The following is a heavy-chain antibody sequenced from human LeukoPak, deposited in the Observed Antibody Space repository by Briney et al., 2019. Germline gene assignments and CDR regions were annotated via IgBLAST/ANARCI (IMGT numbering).Heavy chain of an antibody. CDR1: GFTFSSYG. CDR3: ARVPGYSSSWYEGGLFDY. CDR2: IRYDGSNK. V-gene: IGHV3-30*02. J-gene: IGHJ4*02. Sequence: GGSLRLSCAASGFTFSSYGMHWVRQAPGKGLEWVAFIRYDGSNKYYADSVKGRFTISRDNSKNTLYLQMNSLRAEDTAVYYCARVPGYSSSWYEGGLFDYWGQGTLVTVSS. D-gene: IGHD6-13*01.